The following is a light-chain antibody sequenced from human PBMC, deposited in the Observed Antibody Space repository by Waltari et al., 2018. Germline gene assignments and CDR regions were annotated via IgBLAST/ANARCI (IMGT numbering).Light chain of an antibody. V-gene: IGLV1-40*01. J-gene: IGLJ2*01. CDR2: SNT. CDR3: QSYDISLTALV. CDR1: TSNIGSGYY. Sequence: QSVLTQPPSVSGAPGQRVTISCTGGTSNIGSGYYVNWYQQLPGRAPKVLIHSNTNRPSGVPDRFSASKSGASASMTINGLQGDDEADYFCQSYDISLTALVFGGGTKLTVL.